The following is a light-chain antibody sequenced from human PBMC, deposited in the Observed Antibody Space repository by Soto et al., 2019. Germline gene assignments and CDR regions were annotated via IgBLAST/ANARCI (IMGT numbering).Light chain of an antibody. J-gene: IGKJ4*01. V-gene: IGKV1-13*02. Sequence: AIPLTQSPSSLSASAGDRVTITCRASQGISSALAWYQQKPGKAPKLLIYDASSLETGVPSRFSGSGSGTDFTLTISSLQPEDFATYYCQQFNSYPAPFGGGTKVEIK. CDR1: QGISSA. CDR2: DAS. CDR3: QQFNSYPAP.